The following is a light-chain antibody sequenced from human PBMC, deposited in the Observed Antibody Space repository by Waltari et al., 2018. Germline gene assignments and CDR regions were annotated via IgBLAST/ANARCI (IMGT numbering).Light chain of an antibody. J-gene: IGKJ1*01. CDR1: QRFTRY. CDR2: DAS. Sequence: IVLTHSPDTLSSYPGERDTLSCRASQRFTRYLAWYQHRPGQAPRLLIYDASTRAAGVADRFSGSGSGTDFSLTISRLEPEDFAVYYCQHYVSLPVTFGQGTRVEIK. V-gene: IGKV3-20*01. CDR3: QHYVSLPVT.